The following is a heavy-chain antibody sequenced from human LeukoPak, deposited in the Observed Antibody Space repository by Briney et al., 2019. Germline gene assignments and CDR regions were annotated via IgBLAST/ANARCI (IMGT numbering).Heavy chain of an antibody. CDR2: ISAYNGHT. V-gene: IGHV1-18*04. CDR3: ARVAQHRYYYDTSDYRYYFDY. Sequence: ASVKVSCKASGYTFTGYYMHWVRQAPGQGLEWMGWISAYNGHTNYAQNLQGRVTMTTDTSTSTAYMELRSLRSDDTAMYYCARVAQHRYYYDTSDYRYYFDYWGQGTLVTVSS. CDR1: GYTFTGYY. D-gene: IGHD3-22*01. J-gene: IGHJ4*02.